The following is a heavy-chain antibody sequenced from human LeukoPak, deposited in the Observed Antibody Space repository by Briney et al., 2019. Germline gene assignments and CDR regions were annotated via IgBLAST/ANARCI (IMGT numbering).Heavy chain of an antibody. D-gene: IGHD6-19*01. J-gene: IGHJ3*02. V-gene: IGHV4-59*01. CDR2: INYSGTT. CDR3: ATSLAVEGAFDI. Sequence: SETLSLTCTVPGGSISSYYWSWIRQPPGKGLEWIGYINYSGTTNYNPSLKSRVTISLDTSKNQFSLKLNSVTAADTAVYYCATSLAVEGAFDIWGQGTMVTVSS. CDR1: GGSISSYY.